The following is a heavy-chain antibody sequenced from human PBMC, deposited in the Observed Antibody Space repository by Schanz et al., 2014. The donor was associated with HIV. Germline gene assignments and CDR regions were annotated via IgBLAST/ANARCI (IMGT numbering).Heavy chain of an antibody. D-gene: IGHD4-17*01. CDR1: GFTFSTHD. CDR2: ISDSGDGT. V-gene: IGHV3-23*04. J-gene: IGHJ4*02. CDR3: ARDLHDYGDARTDY. Sequence: VQLVESGGGVVQPGRSLRLSCAASGFTFSTHDMHWVRQVPGKGLEWVSTISDSGDGTYYADSMKGRVTISRDNSKNTLYLQMNSLRVEDTAVYYCARDLHDYGDARTDYWGQGILVTVS.